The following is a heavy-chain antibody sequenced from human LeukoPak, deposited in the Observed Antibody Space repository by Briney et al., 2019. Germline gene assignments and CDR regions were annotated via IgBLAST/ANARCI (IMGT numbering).Heavy chain of an antibody. Sequence: ASVKVPCKASGYTFTGYYMHWVRQAPGQGLEWMGWINPNSGGTNYAQKFQGRVTMTRDTSISTAYMELSRLRSDDTAVYYCARVLHLHPGIAPMDVWGKGTTVTISS. D-gene: IGHD6-13*01. J-gene: IGHJ6*04. CDR2: INPNSGGT. V-gene: IGHV1-2*02. CDR1: GYTFTGYY. CDR3: ARVLHLHPGIAPMDV.